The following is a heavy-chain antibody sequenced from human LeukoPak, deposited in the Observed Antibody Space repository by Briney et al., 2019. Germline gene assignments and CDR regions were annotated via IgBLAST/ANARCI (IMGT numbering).Heavy chain of an antibody. CDR2: INTNTGNP. J-gene: IGHJ5*02. D-gene: IGHD1-7*01. Sequence: ASVKVSCKASGYTFTSYAMNWVRQAPGQGLEWMGWINTNTGNPTYAQGFTGRFAFSLDTSVSTAYLQISSLKAEDTAVYYCARDTPTYNWNYVERFDPWGQGTLVTVSS. V-gene: IGHV7-4-1*02. CDR3: ARDTPTYNWNYVERFDP. CDR1: GYTFTSYA.